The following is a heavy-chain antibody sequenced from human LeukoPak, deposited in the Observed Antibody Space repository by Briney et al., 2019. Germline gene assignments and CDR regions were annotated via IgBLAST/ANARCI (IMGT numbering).Heavy chain of an antibody. CDR2: IIPIFGTA. V-gene: IGHV1-69*13. Sequence: SVKVSCKASGYTFSNYGIIWVRQAPGQGLEWMGGIIPIFGTANYAQKFQGRVTITADESTSTAYMELSSLRSEDTAVYYCARTLSSSWTSAFDIWGQGTMVTVSS. CDR1: GYTFSNYG. J-gene: IGHJ3*02. CDR3: ARTLSSSWTSAFDI. D-gene: IGHD6-13*01.